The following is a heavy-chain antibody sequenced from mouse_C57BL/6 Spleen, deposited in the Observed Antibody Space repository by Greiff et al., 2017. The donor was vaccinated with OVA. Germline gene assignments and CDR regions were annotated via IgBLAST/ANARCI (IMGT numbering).Heavy chain of an antibody. CDR3: ARGDTTVVAPYAMDY. CDR2: IYPRSGNT. D-gene: IGHD1-1*01. CDR1: GYTFTSYG. J-gene: IGHJ4*01. V-gene: IGHV1-81*01. Sequence: VQLQQSGAELARPGASVKLSCKASGYTFTSYGISWVKQRTGQGLEWIGEIYPRSGNTYYNEKFKGKATLTADKSSSTAYMELRSLTSEDSAVYFCARGDTTVVAPYAMDYWGQGTSVTVSS.